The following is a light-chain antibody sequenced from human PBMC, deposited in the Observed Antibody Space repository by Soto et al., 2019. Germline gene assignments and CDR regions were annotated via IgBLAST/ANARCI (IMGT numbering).Light chain of an antibody. CDR2: EVS. CDR3: FQTSFLPHT. J-gene: IGKJ4*01. CDR1: QSLQQSGGRTF. V-gene: IGKV2D-29*01. Sequence: EIVMTQTPLSLSVTPGQTASISCKSSQSLQQSGGRTFLYWYLQKSGQPPQLLITEVSNRFSGVPGRFRGSGSGADFTLEISRVEADDVGVYYGFQTSFLPHTFGGGTKVEI.